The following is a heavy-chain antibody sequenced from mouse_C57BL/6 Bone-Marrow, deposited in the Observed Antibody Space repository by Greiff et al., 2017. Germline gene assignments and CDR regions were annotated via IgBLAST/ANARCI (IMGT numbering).Heavy chain of an antibody. CDR1: GYTFTSYW. CDR3: AKRPEAVFDY. Sequence: QVQLQQSGAELVKPGASVKMSCKASGYTFTSYWITWVKQRPGQGLEWMGDIYPGSGNTNYNEKFKSKATLTVDTSSSTAYMQLSSLTSEDSAVYYSAKRPEAVFDYWGQGTTLTVSS. CDR2: IYPGSGNT. J-gene: IGHJ2*01. V-gene: IGHV1-55*01. D-gene: IGHD3-3*01.